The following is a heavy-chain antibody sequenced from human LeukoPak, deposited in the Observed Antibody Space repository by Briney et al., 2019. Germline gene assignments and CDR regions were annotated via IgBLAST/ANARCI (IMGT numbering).Heavy chain of an antibody. CDR3: ARAIPIPFDY. V-gene: IGHV3-48*01. CDR2: ISSSSSTI. CDR1: GLTFSSYS. J-gene: IGHJ4*02. Sequence: PGRSLRLACAASGLTFSSYSMNCVRQAPRKWLEWVSYISSSSSTIYYADSVKGRFTISRDNAENSLYLQMNSLRAEDTAVYYCARAIPIPFDYWGQGTLVTVSS.